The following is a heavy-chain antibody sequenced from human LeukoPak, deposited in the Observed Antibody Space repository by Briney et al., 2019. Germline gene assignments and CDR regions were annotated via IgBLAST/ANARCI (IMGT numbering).Heavy chain of an antibody. D-gene: IGHD3-22*01. CDR3: ARVWNYYDSSGYLDY. CDR2: INHSGST. CDR1: GGSFSGYY. Sequence: SETLSLTCAVYGGSFSGYYWSWIRQPPGKGLEWIGEINHSGSTNYNPSPKSRATISVDTSKNQFSLKLSSVTAADTAVYYCARVWNYYDSSGYLDYWGQGTLVTVSS. V-gene: IGHV4-34*01. J-gene: IGHJ4*02.